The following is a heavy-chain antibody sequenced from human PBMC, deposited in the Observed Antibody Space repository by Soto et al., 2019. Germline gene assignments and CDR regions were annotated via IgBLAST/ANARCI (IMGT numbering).Heavy chain of an antibody. D-gene: IGHD6-6*01. V-gene: IGHV1-18*01. Sequence: QVHLVQSGAEVKKPGASVKVSCKGSGYGFTTYGITWVRQAPGQGLEWMAWISAHNGNTNYAQKLQGRVTGTRDTSTSTDYMELRSMRSDDAAVYYCAKGRDGDYWGQGALVTVSS. CDR2: ISAHNGNT. CDR1: GYGFTTYG. J-gene: IGHJ4*02. CDR3: AKGRDGDY.